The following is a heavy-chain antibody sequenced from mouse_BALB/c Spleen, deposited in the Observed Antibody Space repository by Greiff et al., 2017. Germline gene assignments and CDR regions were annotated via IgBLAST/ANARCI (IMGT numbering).Heavy chain of an antibody. CDR3: AREGDYRYDGFDY. V-gene: IGHV1S34*01. CDR2: ISCYNGAT. CDR1: GYSFTGYY. Sequence: LVKTGASVKISCKASGYSFTGYYMHWVKQSHGKSLEWIGYISCYNGATSYNQKFKGKATFTVDTSSSTAYMQFNSLTSEDSAVYYCAREGDYRYDGFDYWGQGTTLTVSS. D-gene: IGHD2-14*01. J-gene: IGHJ2*01.